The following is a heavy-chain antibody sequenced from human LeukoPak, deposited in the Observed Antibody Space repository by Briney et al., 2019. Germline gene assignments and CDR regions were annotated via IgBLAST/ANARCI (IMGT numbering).Heavy chain of an antibody. CDR3: ARDGREVPIDY. J-gene: IGHJ4*02. D-gene: IGHD1-26*01. Sequence: PSETLSLTCTVSGGSISSSSYYWGWIRQPPGKGLEWIGSIYYSGSTYYNPSLKSRVTISVDTSKNQFSLRLSSVTAADTAVYYCARDGREVPIDYWGQGTLVTVSS. CDR1: GGSISSSSYY. CDR2: IYYSGST. V-gene: IGHV4-39*07.